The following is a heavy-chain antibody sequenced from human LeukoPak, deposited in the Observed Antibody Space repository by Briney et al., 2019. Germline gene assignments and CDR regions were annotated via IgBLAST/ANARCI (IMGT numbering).Heavy chain of an antibody. CDR2: ISGSGGST. J-gene: IGHJ4*02. CDR1: GFTFSSYA. CDR3: ATSRQWLVRYFDY. Sequence: GGSLRLSCAASGFTFSSYAMSWVRQAPGKGLEWVAAISGSGGSTYYADSVKGRFTISRDNSKNTLYLQMKSLRVEDTAVYYCATSRQWLVRYFDYWGQGTLATVSS. D-gene: IGHD6-19*01. V-gene: IGHV3-23*01.